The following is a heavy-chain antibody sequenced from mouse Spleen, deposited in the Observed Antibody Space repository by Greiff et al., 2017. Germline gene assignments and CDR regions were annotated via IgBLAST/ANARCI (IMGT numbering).Heavy chain of an antibody. D-gene: IGHD3-3*01. CDR3: AGGTSAWFAY. Sequence: VQLKESGTVLVRPGASVKMSCKTSGYTFTSYWMHWVKQRPGQGLEWIGAIYPGNSDTSYNQKFKGKAKLTADTSASTAYMELSSLTNEDYAVYYCAGGTSAWFAYWGQGTLVTVSA. CDR1: GYTFTSYW. J-gene: IGHJ3*01. CDR2: IYPGNSDT. V-gene: IGHV1-5*01.